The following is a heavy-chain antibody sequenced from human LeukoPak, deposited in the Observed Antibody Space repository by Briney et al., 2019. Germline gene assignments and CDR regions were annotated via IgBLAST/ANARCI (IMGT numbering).Heavy chain of an antibody. Sequence: GASVKVSCKASGGTFSSYAISWVRQAPGQGLEWMGGIIPIFGTANYAQKFQGRVTITADESTSTAYMELSSLRSEDTAVYYCARGYSSRRYPRWDFDYWGQGTLVTVSS. CDR2: IIPIFGTA. D-gene: IGHD6-13*01. J-gene: IGHJ4*02. V-gene: IGHV1-69*13. CDR1: GGTFSSYA. CDR3: ARGYSSRRYPRWDFDY.